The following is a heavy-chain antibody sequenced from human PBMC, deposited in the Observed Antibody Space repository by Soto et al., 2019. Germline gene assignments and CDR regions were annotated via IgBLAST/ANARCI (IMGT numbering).Heavy chain of an antibody. CDR3: ARELDCSGTSCYYFDY. CDR1: SGSISSSNW. V-gene: IGHV4-4*02. D-gene: IGHD2-2*01. CDR2: VYHSGST. J-gene: IGHJ4*02. Sequence: QVQLQESGPGLVKPSGTLSLTCAVSSGSISSSNWWSWVRQPPGKGLEWIGEVYHSGSTNYNPSLKCRVTISVDKSKNQFSLNLSSVTAADTAVYYCARELDCSGTSCYYFDYWGQGTLVTVSS.